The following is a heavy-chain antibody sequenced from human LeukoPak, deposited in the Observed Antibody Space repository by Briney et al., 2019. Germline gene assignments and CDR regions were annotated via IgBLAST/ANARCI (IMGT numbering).Heavy chain of an antibody. D-gene: IGHD4-11*01. CDR3: ARVPLQAGGYFDY. Sequence: GGTLSLSCAASGFTFSSYAMHWVRQAPGKGLEYVSAISSNGGSTYYANSVKGRFTISRDNSKNTLYLQMGSLRAEDMSVYYCARVPLQAGGYFDYWGQGTLVTVSS. CDR2: ISSNGGST. J-gene: IGHJ4*02. CDR1: GFTFSSYA. V-gene: IGHV3-64*01.